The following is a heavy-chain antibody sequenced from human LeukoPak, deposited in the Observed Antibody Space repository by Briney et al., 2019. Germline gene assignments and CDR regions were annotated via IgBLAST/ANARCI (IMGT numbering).Heavy chain of an antibody. CDR1: GGTFSSYA. V-gene: IGHV1-69*13. CDR3: ARDSVYSSGWYFDY. Sequence: GASVKVSCKASGGTFSSYAISWVRQAPGQGLEWMGGIIPIFGTANYAQKFQGRVTITADESTSTAYMELSSLRSEDTVVYYCARDSVYSSGWYFDYWGQGTLVTVSS. D-gene: IGHD6-19*01. CDR2: IIPIFGTA. J-gene: IGHJ4*02.